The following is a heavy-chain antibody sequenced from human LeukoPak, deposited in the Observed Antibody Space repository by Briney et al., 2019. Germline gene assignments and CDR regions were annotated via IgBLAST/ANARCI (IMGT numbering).Heavy chain of an antibody. Sequence: GGSLRLSCAASGFTFRTYEINWVRQAPGKGLEWVSYISSGGVTIHYADSVKGRFTISRDNANNSVYLQMNSLRSEDTAVYYCARDVDYANPRHDYWGQGTLVTVSS. V-gene: IGHV3-48*03. CDR2: ISSGGVTI. CDR3: ARDVDYANPRHDY. D-gene: IGHD4/OR15-4a*01. J-gene: IGHJ4*02. CDR1: GFTFRTYE.